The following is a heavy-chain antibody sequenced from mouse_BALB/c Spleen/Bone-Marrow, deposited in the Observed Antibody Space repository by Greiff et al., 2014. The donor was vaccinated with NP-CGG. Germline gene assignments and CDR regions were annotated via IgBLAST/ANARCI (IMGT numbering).Heavy chain of an antibody. V-gene: IGHV1S130*01. CDR1: GYTFTNSW. CDR2: IHPNSGNT. CDR3: ARHHRYAYYFDY. J-gene: IGHJ2*01. Sequence: QVQLQQSGSVLVRPGASVKLSRKASGYTFTNSWIHWAKQRPGQGLEWIGEIHPNSGNTNYSEKFKGKATLTVDTSSSTAYVDLSSLTYEDSAVYYCARHHRYAYYFDYWGQGTTLTVSS. D-gene: IGHD2-14*01.